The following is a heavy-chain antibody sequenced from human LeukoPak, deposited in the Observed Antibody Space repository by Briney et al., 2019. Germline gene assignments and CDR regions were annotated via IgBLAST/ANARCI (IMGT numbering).Heavy chain of an antibody. Sequence: GGSLRLSCAASGFTFSDYYMSWIRQAPGKGLEWVSYISSSGSTIYYADSVKGRFTISRDNAKNSLYLQMNSLRAEDTAVYYCARVPVTTGYYYYYYMDVWSKGTTVTVSS. D-gene: IGHD4-11*01. CDR2: ISSSGSTI. V-gene: IGHV3-11*04. CDR1: GFTFSDYY. J-gene: IGHJ6*03. CDR3: ARVPVTTGYYYYYYMDV.